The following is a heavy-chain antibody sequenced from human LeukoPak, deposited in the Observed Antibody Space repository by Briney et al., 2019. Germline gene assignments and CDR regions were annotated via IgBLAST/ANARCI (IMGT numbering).Heavy chain of an antibody. D-gene: IGHD6-19*01. J-gene: IGHJ5*02. CDR3: ARQVAVAGGFDP. V-gene: IGHV4-59*08. Sequence: SETLSLTCTVSGGSISSHYWSWIRQPPGKGLEWIGYIYYSGSTNYNPSLKSRVTISVDTSKNQFSLKLSSVTAADTAVYYCARQVAVAGGFDPWGQGTLVTVSS. CDR2: IYYSGST. CDR1: GGSISSHY.